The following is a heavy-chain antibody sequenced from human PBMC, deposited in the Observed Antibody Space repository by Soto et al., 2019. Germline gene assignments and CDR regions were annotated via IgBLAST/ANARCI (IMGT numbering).Heavy chain of an antibody. V-gene: IGHV1-3*05. CDR1: GYTFMIYA. CDR2: INAGNGNT. Sequence: QVQLVQSGAEEKKPGASVKVSCKASGYTFMIYAMHWVRQAPGQRLEWMGWINAGNGNTKYSQSVQGRVTITRDTSASTVYMELSSLTSEDTAVYYCARVATGTTLAYWGQGTLVTVSS. CDR3: ARVATGTTLAY. D-gene: IGHD1-1*01. J-gene: IGHJ4*02.